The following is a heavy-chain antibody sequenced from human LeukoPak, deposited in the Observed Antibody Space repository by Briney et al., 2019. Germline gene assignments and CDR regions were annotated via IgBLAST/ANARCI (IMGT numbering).Heavy chain of an antibody. Sequence: PVGSLRLSCAPSGFTFSSNPMSWVRQAPGKGLEWVAAVSASGDNTYYADSVKGRFTISRNNSKNTLYLQMSSLRAEDTALYYCAKRYIGNYYFDYWGQGILVTVSS. CDR2: VSASGDNT. J-gene: IGHJ4*02. D-gene: IGHD3-16*02. CDR3: AKRYIGNYYFDY. V-gene: IGHV3-23*01. CDR1: GFTFSSNP.